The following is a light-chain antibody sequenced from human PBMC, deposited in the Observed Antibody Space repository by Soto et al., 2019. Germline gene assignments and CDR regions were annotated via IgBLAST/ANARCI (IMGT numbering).Light chain of an antibody. CDR1: QDISSY. Sequence: DIQLTQSPSFLSASVGDRVTITCRTSQDISSYLAWYQQKPGKAPQLLISAASTLQSGVPSRFSGSGSGTEFTLSISSLQPEDFATYYCQQRKSYPRSFGGCTKVSI. CDR2: AAS. J-gene: IGKJ4*01. V-gene: IGKV1-9*01. CDR3: QQRKSYPRS.